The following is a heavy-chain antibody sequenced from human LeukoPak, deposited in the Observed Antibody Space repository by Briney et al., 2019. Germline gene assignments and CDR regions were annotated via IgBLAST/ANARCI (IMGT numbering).Heavy chain of an antibody. J-gene: IGHJ4*02. V-gene: IGHV3-11*01. CDR2: MSSSGNII. D-gene: IGHD2-2*02. CDR3: ARDFYTVLDY. CDR1: GFTFSDSY. Sequence: PGGPLRLSCAASGFTFSDSYMHWIRQAPGKGLEWIAYMSSSGNIIYYADSVKGRFTISRDNANNSLYLEMNSLRTDDTAVYYCARDFYTVLDYWGQGTLVTVSS.